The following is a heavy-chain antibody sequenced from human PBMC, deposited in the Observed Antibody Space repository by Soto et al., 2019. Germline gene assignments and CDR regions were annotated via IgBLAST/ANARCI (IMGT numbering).Heavy chain of an antibody. D-gene: IGHD6-19*01. CDR2: IWNDGSNK. Sequence: QVQLVESGGGVVQPGRSLRLSCVAAGYTFSNYGMHWVRQAPGKGLEWVGVIWNDGSNKYYGDSVKGRFTISRDTSKKTVYLQMNSLRVEDTAVYYCARDPYSNGWYGGFDYWGQGTLVTVSS. CDR1: GYTFSNYG. J-gene: IGHJ4*02. CDR3: ARDPYSNGWYGGFDY. V-gene: IGHV3-33*01.